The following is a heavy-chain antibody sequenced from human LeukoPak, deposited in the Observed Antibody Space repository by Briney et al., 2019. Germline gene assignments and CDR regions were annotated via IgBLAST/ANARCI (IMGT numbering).Heavy chain of an antibody. CDR3: AGLGGRYCSSTSCRNGDY. D-gene: IGHD2-2*01. Sequence: GGSLRLSCAASGLTFSSYSMNWVRQAPGKGLEWVSYISSSSSTIYYADSVKGRFTISRDNAKNSLYLQMNSLRAEDTAVYYCAGLGGRYCSSTSCRNGDYWGQGTLVTVSS. V-gene: IGHV3-48*04. CDR2: ISSSSSTI. J-gene: IGHJ4*02. CDR1: GLTFSSYS.